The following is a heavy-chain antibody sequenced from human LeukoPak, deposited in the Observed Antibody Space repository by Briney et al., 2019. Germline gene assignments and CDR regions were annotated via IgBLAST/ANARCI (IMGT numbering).Heavy chain of an antibody. CDR2: TSSSGDTI. J-gene: IGHJ4*02. CDR1: EFTFSSYE. D-gene: IGHD3-3*01. CDR3: ARVPRSTRIPIFR. V-gene: IGHV3-48*03. Sequence: QPGGSLRLSCAASEFTFSSYEMNWVRQAPGKGLEWVSYTSSSGDTIYYADSVKGRFTISRDNAKNSLYLQMNSLRAEDTAVYYCARVPRSTRIPIFRWGQGTLVTVSS.